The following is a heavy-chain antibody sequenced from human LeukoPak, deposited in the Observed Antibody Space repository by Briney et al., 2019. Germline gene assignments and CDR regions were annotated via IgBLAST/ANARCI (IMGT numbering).Heavy chain of an antibody. V-gene: IGHV3-53*01. J-gene: IGHJ6*03. CDR2: IYSGGST. CDR3: ASGSGSYRTPYYYMDI. D-gene: IGHD3-10*01. Sequence: SGGSLRLSCVASGFTVSSKYMSWVRQAPGKGVEWVSVIYSGGSTYYADSVKGRFTISRDNSKNTLYLQMNSLRAEDTAVYYCASGSGSYRTPYYYMDIWGTGTTVTVSS. CDR1: GFTVSSKY.